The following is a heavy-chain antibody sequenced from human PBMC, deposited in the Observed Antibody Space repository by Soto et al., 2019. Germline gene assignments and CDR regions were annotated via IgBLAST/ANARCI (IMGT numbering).Heavy chain of an antibody. Sequence: ASVKVSCKASGYTFTSYAMHWVRQAPGQRLEWMGRINAVNGNTQYSQKFQGRVTITGDKSTSTAYMELSSLRSEDTAVYYCARDVGYCSGTSCYPHFFDYWGQGTLVTVS. D-gene: IGHD2-2*01. CDR3: ARDVGYCSGTSCYPHFFDY. CDR1: GYTFTSYA. CDR2: INAVNGNT. J-gene: IGHJ4*02. V-gene: IGHV1-3*01.